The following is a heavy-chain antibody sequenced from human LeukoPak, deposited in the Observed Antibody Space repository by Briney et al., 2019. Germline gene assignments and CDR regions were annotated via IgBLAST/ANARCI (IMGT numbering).Heavy chain of an antibody. D-gene: IGHD6-13*01. Sequence: GGSLRLSCAASGFTFDDYAMHWVRQAPGKCLEWVSGLNWNSGGIVYADSVKGRFTISRDNARNSLYLQMNSLRAEDTAVFYCARGAEGVAATDSNFDYWGQGTLVTVSS. CDR2: LNWNSGGI. J-gene: IGHJ4*02. CDR3: ARGAEGVAATDSNFDY. CDR1: GFTFDDYA. V-gene: IGHV3-9*01.